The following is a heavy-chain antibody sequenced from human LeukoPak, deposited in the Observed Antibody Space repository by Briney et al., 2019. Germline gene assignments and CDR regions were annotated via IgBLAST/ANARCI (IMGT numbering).Heavy chain of an antibody. V-gene: IGHV3-30-3*01. CDR1: GFAFSSYA. Sequence: GGSLRLSCAASGFAFSSYAMHWVRQAPGKGLEWVAVISYDGSNKYYADSVKGRFTISRDNSKNTLYLQMNSLRAEDTAVYYCARGDYVWGSYRYPIDYWGQGTLVTVSS. CDR3: ARGDYVWGSYRYPIDY. CDR2: ISYDGSNK. D-gene: IGHD3-16*02. J-gene: IGHJ4*02.